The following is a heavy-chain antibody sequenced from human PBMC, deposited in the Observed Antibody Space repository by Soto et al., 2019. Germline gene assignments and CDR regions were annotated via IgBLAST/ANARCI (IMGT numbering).Heavy chain of an antibody. J-gene: IGHJ1*01. Sequence: QVQLVQSGAEVKKPGSSVKVSCKASGGTFSSYAISWVRQAPGQGLEWMGGIIPIFGTANYAQKFQGRVTITADESTSTAYMELSSRRSEDTAVYYCASRGGIAVAARGYFQHWGQGTLVTVSS. CDR2: IIPIFGTA. CDR1: GGTFSSYA. D-gene: IGHD6-19*01. V-gene: IGHV1-69*12. CDR3: ASRGGIAVAARGYFQH.